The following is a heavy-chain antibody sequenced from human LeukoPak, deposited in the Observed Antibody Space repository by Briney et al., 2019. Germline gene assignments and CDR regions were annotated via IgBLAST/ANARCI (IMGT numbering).Heavy chain of an antibody. J-gene: IGHJ1*01. Sequence: ASVKVSCKASGYTFTSCYIYLVRQAPGQGLEWMGIINPSGGSTNYAQKFQGRVTMTTDTSTSTAYMELRSLRSDDTAVYYCARVGLHAEYFQHWGQGTLVTVSS. CDR3: ARVGLHAEYFQH. CDR1: GYTFTSCY. D-gene: IGHD3-16*01. CDR2: INPSGGST. V-gene: IGHV1-46*01.